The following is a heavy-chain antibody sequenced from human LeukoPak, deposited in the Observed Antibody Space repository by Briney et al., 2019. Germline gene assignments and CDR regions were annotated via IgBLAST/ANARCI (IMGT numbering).Heavy chain of an antibody. V-gene: IGHV3-7*01. CDR1: GFTFGDYT. J-gene: IGHJ4*02. CDR2: IRGDGGLI. CDR3: TRAPRADDIFFES. Sequence: PGGSLRLSCTASGFTFGDYTMSWVRQAPGKGLEWVANIRGDGGLIYYVDSVKGRFTISRDNAKNSMYLQMNSLRAEDTAVYYCTRAPRADDIFFESWGQGALVTVSS. D-gene: IGHD3-9*01.